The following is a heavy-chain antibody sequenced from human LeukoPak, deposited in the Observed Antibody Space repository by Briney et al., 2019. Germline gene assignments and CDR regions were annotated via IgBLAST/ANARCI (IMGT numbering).Heavy chain of an antibody. Sequence: ASVKVSCKASGYTFTTYYIHWVRQAPGQGLEWVGIINPSGGDTKYAQKFQGRVTLIRDTSTSTVSMELSSLRSEDTAVYYCARGSFAGTGGYYASNPFFGYWGQGTLVTVSS. CDR3: ARGSFAGTGGYYASNPFFGY. CDR2: INPSGGDT. CDR1: GYTFTTYY. J-gene: IGHJ4*02. D-gene: IGHD3-22*01. V-gene: IGHV1-46*01.